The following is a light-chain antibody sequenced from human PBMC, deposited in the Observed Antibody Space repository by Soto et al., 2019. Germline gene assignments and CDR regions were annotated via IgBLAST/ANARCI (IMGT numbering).Light chain of an antibody. CDR2: SIS. CDR1: QSVTNSF. V-gene: IGKV3-20*01. J-gene: IGKJ2*01. CDR3: QQYSTLPHT. Sequence: ENVLTQSPGILSLSPGERATLSCRASQSVTNSFFAWYQQKPGQAPRLLIYSISSRATGIPDRFSGSGSGTDFTLSISRLEPEDFVVYYCQQYSTLPHTLGQGTK.